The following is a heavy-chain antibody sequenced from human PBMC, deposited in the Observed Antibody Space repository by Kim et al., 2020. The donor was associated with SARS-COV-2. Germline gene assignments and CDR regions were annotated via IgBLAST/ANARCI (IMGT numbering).Heavy chain of an antibody. V-gene: IGHV3-30*01. CDR3: ARDYYDSSGYYSPWFDP. Sequence: VKGRFTISRYNSKNTLYLQMNSLRAEDTALYYCARDYYDSSGYYSPWFDPWGQGTLVTVSS. D-gene: IGHD3-22*01. J-gene: IGHJ5*02.